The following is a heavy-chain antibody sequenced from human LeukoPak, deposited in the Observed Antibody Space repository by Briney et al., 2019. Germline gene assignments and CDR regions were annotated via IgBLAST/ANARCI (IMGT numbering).Heavy chain of an antibody. J-gene: IGHJ4*02. D-gene: IGHD2-15*01. CDR3: AKDYSFSNFN. CDR2: INERGSET. Sequence: GGSLRLSCAASGFIFSNHLMTWVRQAPGKGLEWVANINERGSETYYADYVKGRFTISRDNTKKSLFLQLNSLSVEDTAMYYCAKDYSFSNFNWGQGTLDTVSS. CDR1: GFIFSNHL. V-gene: IGHV3-7*01.